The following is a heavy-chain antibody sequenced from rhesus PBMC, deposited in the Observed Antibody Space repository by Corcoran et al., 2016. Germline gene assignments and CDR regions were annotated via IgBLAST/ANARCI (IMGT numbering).Heavy chain of an antibody. CDR2: ISGSGGST. V-gene: IGHV4-99*01. Sequence: QVQLQESGPGLVKPSETLSLTCAVSGYSISSGYYWGWIRQPPGKGLEWIGRISGSGGSTDYNPSLKSRVTISTGTSKNQFSLKLRSVTAADTAVYYCASNSGSWNVGDAFDFWGQGLRVTVSS. CDR3: ASNSGSWNVGDAFDF. CDR1: GYSISSGYY. J-gene: IGHJ3*01. D-gene: IGHD6-25*01.